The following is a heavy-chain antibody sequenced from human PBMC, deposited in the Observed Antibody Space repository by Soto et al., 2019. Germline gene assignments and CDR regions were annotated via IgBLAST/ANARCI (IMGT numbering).Heavy chain of an antibody. D-gene: IGHD1-1*01. CDR1: GFAFSNAW. V-gene: IGHV3-15*01. Sequence: EVQLVESGGGLVEPGGSLRLACVASGFAFSNAWMTWVRQVPGKGLEWVGRITSETDGGATDYGSLVRGRFIISRNDSEXXLYLEMNSLKTEDTAVYYCTTPEGTIPSYFNTFDIWGQGTMVTVSS. CDR2: ITSETDGGAT. J-gene: IGHJ3*02. CDR3: TTPEGTIPSYFNTFDI.